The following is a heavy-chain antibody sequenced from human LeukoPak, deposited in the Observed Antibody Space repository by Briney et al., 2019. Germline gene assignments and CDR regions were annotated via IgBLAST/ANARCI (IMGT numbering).Heavy chain of an antibody. Sequence: GESLKISCKGSGYSFTSYWIGWVRQMPGKGLEWMGSIYPGDSDTRYSPSFQGQVTISADKSISTAYLQWSRLKASDTAMYYCARSRRAAAGTMFGNWFDPWGQGTLVTVSS. CDR1: GYSFTSYW. CDR2: IYPGDSDT. J-gene: IGHJ5*02. V-gene: IGHV5-51*01. CDR3: ARSRRAAAGTMFGNWFDP. D-gene: IGHD6-13*01.